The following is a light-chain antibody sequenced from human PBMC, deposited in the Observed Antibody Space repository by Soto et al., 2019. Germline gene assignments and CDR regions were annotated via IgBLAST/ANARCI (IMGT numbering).Light chain of an antibody. CDR3: AAWDDGLNGFWV. J-gene: IGLJ1*01. V-gene: IGLV1-44*01. CDR2: SNN. CDR1: SSNIGSNT. Sequence: QSVLTRPPSASGTPGQRVAISCSGSSSNIGSNTVNWYQQLPGTAPKVLIYSNNQRPSGVPDRFSGSKSGTSASLAISGLQSEDEADYYCAAWDDGLNGFWVFGTGTKVTV.